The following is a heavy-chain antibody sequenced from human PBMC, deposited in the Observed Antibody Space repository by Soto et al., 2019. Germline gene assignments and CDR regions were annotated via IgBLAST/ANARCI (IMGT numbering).Heavy chain of an antibody. Sequence: KASCRASGVTFSSYAISWVGQAPEQRLEWMGGIIPIFGTANYAQKFQGRVTITADESTSTAYMELSSLRSEDTAVYYCARDWTNKGYCTNGVCPEYFQHWGQGTLLTVSS. J-gene: IGHJ1*01. CDR1: GVTFSSYA. V-gene: IGHV1-69*01. D-gene: IGHD2-8*01. CDR2: IIPIFGTA. CDR3: ARDWTNKGYCTNGVCPEYFQH.